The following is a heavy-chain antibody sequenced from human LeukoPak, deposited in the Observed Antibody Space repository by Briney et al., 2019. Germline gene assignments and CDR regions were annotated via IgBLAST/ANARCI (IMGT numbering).Heavy chain of an antibody. J-gene: IGHJ6*03. D-gene: IGHD3-9*01. CDR1: GGTFSSYA. Sequence: SVKVSCKASGGTFSSYAISWVRQAPGQGLEWMGGIIPIFGTANYAQKFQGRVTITTDESTSTAYMELSSLRSEDTAVYYCARARRASNYDILTGYYYYMDVWGKGTTVTVSS. CDR3: ARARRASNYDILTGYYYYMDV. CDR2: IIPIFGTA. V-gene: IGHV1-69*05.